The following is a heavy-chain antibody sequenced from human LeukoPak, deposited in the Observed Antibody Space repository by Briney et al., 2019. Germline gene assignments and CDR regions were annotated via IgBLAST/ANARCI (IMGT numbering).Heavy chain of an antibody. CDR2: IYSGGST. D-gene: IGHD3-10*01. Sequence: GGSLRLSCVVSGFTASSNYMSWVRQAPGKGQEWVSVIYSGGSTYYTDSVKGRFTISIHNSKHTVYLQMNSLSAEDTAVYYCARGGGGESHGKPFDYWGQGTLVTVS. J-gene: IGHJ4*02. V-gene: IGHV3-53*01. CDR3: ARGGGGESHGKPFDY. CDR1: GFTASSNY.